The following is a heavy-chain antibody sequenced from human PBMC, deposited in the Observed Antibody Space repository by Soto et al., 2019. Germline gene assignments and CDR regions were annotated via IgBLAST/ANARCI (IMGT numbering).Heavy chain of an antibody. CDR3: ARDKDRPQLGGNYYYILDV. V-gene: IGHV1-69*12. CDR1: GGTFRTSA. D-gene: IGHD3-3*02. J-gene: IGHJ6*02. CDR2: IMPIFRTP. Sequence: QVQLEQSGAEVKKPGSSVKVSCKASGGTFRTSAISWVRQAPGQGLEWMGGIMPIFRTPDYAQKFQGRVIITADEFTGTAYMELSGLRSDDTAVYYCARDKDRPQLGGNYYYILDVWGQGTTINVSS.